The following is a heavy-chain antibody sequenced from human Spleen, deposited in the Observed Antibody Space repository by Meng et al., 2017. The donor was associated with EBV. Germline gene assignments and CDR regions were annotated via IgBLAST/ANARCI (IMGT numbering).Heavy chain of an antibody. V-gene: IGHV7-4-1*02. J-gene: IGHJ2*01. Sequence: QGPLVQSGYEFKRPGASEKVSCKTSGYSFSKYTLNWVRQAPGQGLEWLGRLNTNTGNPTYAQAFTGRFVLSLDTSVNTAYLEISSLEAEDTAVYYCVRENDYGGNYWYFDLWGRGTLVTVFS. CDR1: GYSFSKYT. D-gene: IGHD4-23*01. CDR2: LNTNTGNP. CDR3: VRENDYGGNYWYFDL.